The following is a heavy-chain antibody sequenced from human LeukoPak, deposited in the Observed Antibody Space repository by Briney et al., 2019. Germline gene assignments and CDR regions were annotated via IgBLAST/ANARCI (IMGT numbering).Heavy chain of an antibody. CDR3: ARDGLKSGGFDY. D-gene: IGHD3-10*01. CDR1: GGSISSYY. J-gene: IGHJ4*02. V-gene: IGHV4-59*01. CDR2: IYYSGST. Sequence: SETLSLTCTASGGSISSYYWSWIRQPPGKGLEWIGYIYYSGSTNYNPSLKSRVTISVDTSKNQFSLKLSSVTAADTAVYYCARDGLKSGGFDYWGQGTLVTVSS.